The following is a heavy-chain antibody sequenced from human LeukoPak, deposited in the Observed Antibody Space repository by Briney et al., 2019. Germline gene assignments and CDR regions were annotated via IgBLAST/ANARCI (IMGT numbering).Heavy chain of an antibody. Sequence: ASVKVSCKASRYTFTGYYMHWVRQAPGQGLEWMGWINPNSGGTNYAQKFQGRVTMTRDTSISTAYMELSRLRSDDTAVYYCARDRYSIVVVPTAGAFDIWGQGTMVTVSS. D-gene: IGHD2-2*01. CDR3: ARDRYSIVVVPTAGAFDI. V-gene: IGHV1-2*02. CDR1: RYTFTGYY. J-gene: IGHJ3*02. CDR2: INPNSGGT.